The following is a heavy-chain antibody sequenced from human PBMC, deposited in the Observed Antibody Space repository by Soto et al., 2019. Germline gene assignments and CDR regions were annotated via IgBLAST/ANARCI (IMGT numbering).Heavy chain of an antibody. CDR2: INPSGGST. J-gene: IGHJ4*02. CDR3: ARDQRELWFGELDPYYFDY. Sequence: ASVKVSCKASGYTFTSYYMHWVRQAPGQGLEWMGIINPSGGSTSYAQKFQGRVTMTRDTSTSTVYMELSSLRSEDTAVYYCARDQRELWFGELDPYYFDYWGQGTLVTVSS. V-gene: IGHV1-46*01. D-gene: IGHD3-10*01. CDR1: GYTFTSYY.